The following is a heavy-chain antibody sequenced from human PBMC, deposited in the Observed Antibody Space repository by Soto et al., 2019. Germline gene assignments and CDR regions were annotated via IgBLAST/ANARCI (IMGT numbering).Heavy chain of an antibody. CDR2: ISPSGDNS. J-gene: IGHJ4*02. Sequence: PGGSLRLSCAASGFTFSDYAMTWGRQAPGKGLEWVSAISPSGDNSYYADSVKGRFTISKDNSKNTLYLQMNSLRAEDTAVYYCARKVYHRFDYWGQGTLVTVSS. D-gene: IGHD2-8*01. CDR1: GFTFSDYA. V-gene: IGHV3-23*01. CDR3: ARKVYHRFDY.